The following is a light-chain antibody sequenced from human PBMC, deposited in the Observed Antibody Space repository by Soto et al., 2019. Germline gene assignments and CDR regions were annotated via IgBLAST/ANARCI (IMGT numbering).Light chain of an antibody. CDR1: SSDVGGYNS. V-gene: IGLV2-8*01. Sequence: QSALTQPPSASGSPGQSVTISCTGTSSDVGGYNSVSWYQQHPGKAPKLIIYEVSKRPSGVPDRFSGSKSGNTASLTVSAFQAEDEADYYCSSYAGSDNLVFGGGTKLTVL. CDR3: SSYAGSDNLV. J-gene: IGLJ2*01. CDR2: EVS.